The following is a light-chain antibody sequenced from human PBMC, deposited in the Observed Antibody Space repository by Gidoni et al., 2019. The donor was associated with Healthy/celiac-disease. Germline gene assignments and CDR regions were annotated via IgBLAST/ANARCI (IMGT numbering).Light chain of an antibody. CDR3: QQSYSTPRT. J-gene: IGKJ2*02. Sequence: DIQMTQSPSSLSASVGDRVTITCRASQSISSYLNWYQQKPGKATKLLIYAASSLQSGVPSRFSDSGSGTDFTLTISSLQPEDFATYYCQQSYSTPRTFGQGTKLEIK. V-gene: IGKV1-39*01. CDR1: QSISSY. CDR2: AAS.